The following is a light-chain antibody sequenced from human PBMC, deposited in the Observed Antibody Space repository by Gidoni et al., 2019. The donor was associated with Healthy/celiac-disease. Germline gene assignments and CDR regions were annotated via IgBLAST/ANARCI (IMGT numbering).Light chain of an antibody. CDR1: QSISSY. Sequence: DTQMTQSPSSLSASVGDRVTITCRASQSISSYLNWYQQKPGKAPKLLIYAASSLQSGVPSRCSGSGSGTDFTLTISSLQPEDFATYYCQQSYSTLYTFGQGTKLEIK. J-gene: IGKJ2*01. CDR3: QQSYSTLYT. V-gene: IGKV1-39*01. CDR2: AAS.